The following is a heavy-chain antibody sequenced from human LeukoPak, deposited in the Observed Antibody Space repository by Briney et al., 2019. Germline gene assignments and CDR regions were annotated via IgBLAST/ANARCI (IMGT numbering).Heavy chain of an antibody. CDR2: IYNSGST. V-gene: IGHV4-39*07. CDR3: XXXXXRIHLWLSGFDI. CDR1: GGSISSSNYY. D-gene: IGHD5-18*01. J-gene: IGHJ3*02. Sequence: SETLSLTCLVSGGSISSSNYYWAWIRQPPGKGLEWIGSIYNSGSTYYNPSLKSRVTISVDTPKSQFSLKLSSLTAADTAIYXXXXXXXRIHLWLSGFDIWGQGTMVTVSS.